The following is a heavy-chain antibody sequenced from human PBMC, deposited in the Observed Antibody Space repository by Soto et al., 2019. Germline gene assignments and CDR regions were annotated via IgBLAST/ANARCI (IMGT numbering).Heavy chain of an antibody. D-gene: IGHD3-3*01. CDR3: ARDGDFYGVEV. CDR2: IKSTYGSTT. Sequence: GGSLRLSCAASGFTFDNAWMSLFRQAPGKGLEWVGRIKSTYGSTTEYDTSVRGRIIISRDDSKSIGYLQMNSLKSEDTAVYYCARDGDFYGVEVWGQGTTVTVSS. J-gene: IGHJ6*02. V-gene: IGHV3-15*05. CDR1: GFTFDNAW.